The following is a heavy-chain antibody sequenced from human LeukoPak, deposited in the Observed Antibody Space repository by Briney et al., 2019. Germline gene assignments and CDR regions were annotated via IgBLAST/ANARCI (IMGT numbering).Heavy chain of an antibody. J-gene: IGHJ4*02. V-gene: IGHV3-9*01. CDR3: AKEYYYDSSGYYGRGPFDY. CDR1: GFTFSSYS. Sequence: GGSLRLSCAASGFTFSSYSMNWVRQAPGKGLEWVSGISWNSGSIGYADSVKGRFTISRDNAKNSLYLQMNSLRAEDTALYYCAKEYYYDSSGYYGRGPFDYWGQGTLVTVSS. CDR2: ISWNSGSI. D-gene: IGHD3-22*01.